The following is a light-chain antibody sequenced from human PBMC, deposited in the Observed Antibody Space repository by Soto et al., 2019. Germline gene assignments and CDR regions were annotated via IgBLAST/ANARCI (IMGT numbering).Light chain of an antibody. J-gene: IGLJ1*01. Sequence: QPASVSGSPGQSITISCTGTSSDVGGYNYVSWYKHHPGKAPKLIIYDVTNRPSGVSNPFSGSKSGNTASLTISGLQPEDEADYYCSSYTTSNTRQIVFGTGTKLTVL. CDR3: SSYTTSNTRQIV. V-gene: IGLV2-14*03. CDR2: DVT. CDR1: SSDVGGYNY.